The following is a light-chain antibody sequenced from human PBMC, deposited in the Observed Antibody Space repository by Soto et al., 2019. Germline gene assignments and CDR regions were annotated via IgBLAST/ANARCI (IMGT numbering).Light chain of an antibody. J-gene: IGKJ1*01. V-gene: IGKV1-5*03. CDR2: KAS. Sequence: DIPMTKSPSTLSASVGDRVTITCRASQSTASWLAWYQQKPGKAPKLLIYKASSLESGVPSRFSGSGSGTEFTLTISSLQPDDFATYFCQQYNSYSWTFGQGTKVEIK. CDR1: QSTASW. CDR3: QQYNSYSWT.